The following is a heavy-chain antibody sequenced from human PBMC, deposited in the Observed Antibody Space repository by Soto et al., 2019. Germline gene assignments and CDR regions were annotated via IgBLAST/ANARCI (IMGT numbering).Heavy chain of an antibody. CDR2: IKQDGSEK. J-gene: IGHJ1*01. CDR3: ARDWRYCSSSSCPLAEYFQH. D-gene: IGHD2-2*01. Sequence: GGSLRLSCAASGFTFSSYAMTWVRQAPGKGLEWVANIKQDGSEKNYVDSVKGRFTISRDNAKNSVYLQMNSLRAEDTAVYYCARDWRYCSSSSCPLAEYFQHWGQGTLVTVSS. V-gene: IGHV3-7*03. CDR1: GFTFSSYA.